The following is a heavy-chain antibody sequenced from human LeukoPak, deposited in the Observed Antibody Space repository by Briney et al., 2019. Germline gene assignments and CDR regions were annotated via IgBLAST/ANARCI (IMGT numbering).Heavy chain of an antibody. D-gene: IGHD1-26*01. CDR1: GGSISSSSYY. V-gene: IGHV4-30-4*08. CDR3: ARDSGGSYYVLRRYYYYGMDV. CDR2: IYYSGST. J-gene: IGHJ6*02. Sequence: PSETLSLTCTVSGGSISSSSYYWGWIRQPPGKGLEWIGYIYYSGSTYYNPSLKSRVTISVDTSKNQFSLKLSSVTAADTAVYYCARDSGGSYYVLRRYYYYGMDVWGQGTTVTVSS.